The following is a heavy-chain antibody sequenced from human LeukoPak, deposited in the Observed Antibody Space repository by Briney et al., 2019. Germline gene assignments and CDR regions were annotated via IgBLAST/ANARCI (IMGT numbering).Heavy chain of an antibody. CDR1: GFTFTTYY. CDR2: IFPGDSDT. V-gene: IGHV5-51*01. CDR3: ARRSGYYNFDY. J-gene: IGHJ4*02. Sequence: GESLKISCKGSGFTFTTYYIGWVRQMPGKGLEWMGIIFPGDSDTKYSPSFQGQVTISADKSTSTAYLQWSSLKASDTAMYYCARRSGYYNFDYWGQGTLVTVSS. D-gene: IGHD5-12*01.